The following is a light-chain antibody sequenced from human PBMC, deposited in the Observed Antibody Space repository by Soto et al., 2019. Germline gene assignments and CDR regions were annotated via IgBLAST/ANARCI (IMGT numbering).Light chain of an antibody. CDR2: WAT. J-gene: IGKJ2*01. CDR3: QQYYSTPYT. CDR1: RSVLDNSDNKSY. V-gene: IGKV4-1*01. Sequence: DIVMTQSPDSLTVSLGERATINCKSSRSVLDNSDNKSYLAWYQQKSGQPPKLLIYWATTREFGVPDRFSGSGSGTDFTLTISSLQAEDVAVYYCQQYYSTPYTFGQGTKLEIK.